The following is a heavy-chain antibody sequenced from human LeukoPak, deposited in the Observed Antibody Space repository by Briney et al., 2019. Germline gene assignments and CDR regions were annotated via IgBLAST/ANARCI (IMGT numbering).Heavy chain of an antibody. V-gene: IGHV3-48*02. CDR1: GFPFSDYS. D-gene: IGHD3-9*01. J-gene: IGHJ4*02. CDR3: ARVGYDILTGFHY. CDR2: ISSRSSSI. Sequence: GSLRLSCAASGFPFSDYSINWVRQAPGKGLEWVSFISSRSSSIYYAGSVKGRFTISRDNAKKSLYLQMNSLRDEDTAVYYCARVGYDILTGFHYWGQGTLVTVSS.